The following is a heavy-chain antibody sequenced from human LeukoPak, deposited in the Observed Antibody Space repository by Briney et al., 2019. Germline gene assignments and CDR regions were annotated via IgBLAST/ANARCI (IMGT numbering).Heavy chain of an antibody. CDR3: ARGVSSGYYPRFDY. CDR1: GFTFSTYT. D-gene: IGHD3-22*01. J-gene: IGHJ4*02. Sequence: PGGSLRLSCAASGFTFSTYTMNWVRQAPGKGLEWVSSISSSSSYIYFADSVKGRFTISRDNARNSLYLQMNSLRAEDTAVYYCARGVSSGYYPRFDYWGQGTTVTVSS. CDR2: ISSSSSYI. V-gene: IGHV3-21*01.